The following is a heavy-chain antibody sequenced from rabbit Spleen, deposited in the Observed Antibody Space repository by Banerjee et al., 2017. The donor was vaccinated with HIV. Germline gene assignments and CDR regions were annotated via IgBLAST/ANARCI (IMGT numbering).Heavy chain of an antibody. CDR3: ARDGTGGSYFAL. CDR1: GFTLSSYY. J-gene: IGHJ4*01. CDR2: IDPVFGIT. D-gene: IGHD8-1*01. V-gene: IGHV1S7*01. Sequence: QLKESGGGLVQPGGSLKLSCKASGFTLSSYYMNWVRQAPGKGLEWIDYIDPVFGITYYANWVNGRFSISRENAQNTVFLQMTSLTAADTATYFCARDGTGGSYFALWGPGTLVTVS.